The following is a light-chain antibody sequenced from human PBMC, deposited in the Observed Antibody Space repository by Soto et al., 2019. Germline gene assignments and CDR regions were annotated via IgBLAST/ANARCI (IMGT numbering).Light chain of an antibody. J-gene: IGKJ3*01. Sequence: EIVLTQSPGTLSLSLGERATLSCRASQSVSSSYLAWYQQKPGQAPRLLIYGASSRATGIPDRFSGSGSGTDFTLTIIRLEPEDFAVYYCQQYDSSPVTFGPGTKVDIK. V-gene: IGKV3-20*01. CDR1: QSVSSSY. CDR3: QQYDSSPVT. CDR2: GAS.